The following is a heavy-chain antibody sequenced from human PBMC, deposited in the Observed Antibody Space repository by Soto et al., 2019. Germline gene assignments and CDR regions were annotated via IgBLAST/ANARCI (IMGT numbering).Heavy chain of an antibody. CDR3: ARDRGYSYGRYYYGMDV. J-gene: IGHJ6*02. D-gene: IGHD5-18*01. CDR1: GGSISSGDYY. V-gene: IGHV4-30-4*01. Sequence: PSETLSLTCTVSGGSISSGDYYWSWIRQPPGKGLEWIGYIYYSGSTHYNPSLKSRVTISVDTSKNQFSLKLSSVTAADTAVYYCARDRGYSYGRYYYGMDVWGQGTTVTVSS. CDR2: IYYSGST.